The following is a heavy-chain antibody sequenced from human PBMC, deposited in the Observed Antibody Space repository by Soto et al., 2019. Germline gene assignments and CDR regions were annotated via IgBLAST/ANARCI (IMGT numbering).Heavy chain of an antibody. CDR2: IWYDGSNK. Sequence: GGSLRLSCAASGFTFSSYGMHWVRQAPGKGLEWVAVIWYDGSNKYYADSVKGRFTISRDNSKNTLYLQMNSLRAEDTAVYYCARAMTMEYVFDYWGQGTLVSVTS. D-gene: IGHD3-10*01. J-gene: IGHJ4*02. V-gene: IGHV3-33*01. CDR3: ARAMTMEYVFDY. CDR1: GFTFSSYG.